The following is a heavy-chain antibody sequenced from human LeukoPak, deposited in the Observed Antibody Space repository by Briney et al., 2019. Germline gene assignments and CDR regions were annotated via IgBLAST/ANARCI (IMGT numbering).Heavy chain of an antibody. D-gene: IGHD3-16*01. J-gene: IGHJ4*02. CDR2: IRYDGSNK. V-gene: IGHV3-30*02. CDR3: ASGRGSARYFDY. Sequence: PGGSLRLSCAASGFTFSSYGMHWVRQAPGKGLEGVAFIRYDGSNKYYADSVKGRFTISRDNAKNSLDLQMNSLRAEDTAVYYCASGRGSARYFDYWGQGPLVTVSS. CDR1: GFTFSSYG.